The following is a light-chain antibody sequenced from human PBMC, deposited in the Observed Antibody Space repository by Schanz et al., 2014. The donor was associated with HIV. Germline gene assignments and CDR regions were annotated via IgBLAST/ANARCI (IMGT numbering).Light chain of an antibody. Sequence: QSVLTQPPSVSAAPGQKVIISCSGDTFNIGNNYVSWYQQLPSTAPKALIYENDRRTSGISDRFSASKSGTSATLAIAGLQTDDEGDYFCGTWDHSLSADVFGTGTKLTVL. V-gene: IGLV1-51*01. CDR2: END. J-gene: IGLJ1*01. CDR3: GTWDHSLSADV. CDR1: TFNIGNNY.